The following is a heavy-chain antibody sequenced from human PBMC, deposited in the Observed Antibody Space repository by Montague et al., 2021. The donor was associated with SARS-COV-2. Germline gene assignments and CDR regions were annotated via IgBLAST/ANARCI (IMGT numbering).Heavy chain of an antibody. D-gene: IGHD5-18*01. CDR2: IYYSGST. Sequence: SETLSLTCTVSGGSISSSSYYWGWIRQPPGKGLEWIGSIYYSGSTYYNPSLKSRVTISVDTSKNQFSLKLSSVTAADTAVYYCVIQLWLRSCFDYWGQGTLVTVSA. CDR3: VIQLWLRSCFDY. CDR1: GGSISSSSYY. V-gene: IGHV4-39*01. J-gene: IGHJ4*02.